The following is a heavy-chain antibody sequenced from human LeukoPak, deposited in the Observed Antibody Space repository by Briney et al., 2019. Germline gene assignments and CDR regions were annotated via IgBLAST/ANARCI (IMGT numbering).Heavy chain of an antibody. Sequence: PSETLSLTCTVSGGAISGYYWSWIRQPAGKGLEWLGRVYSSGSTKYNPSLESRVTMSVDTSKNQFSLKLNFVTAADTAMYYCARESWSDSVAFDIWGLGTMVIVSS. D-gene: IGHD3-3*01. V-gene: IGHV4-4*07. CDR2: VYSSGST. CDR3: ARESWSDSVAFDI. J-gene: IGHJ3*02. CDR1: GGAISGYY.